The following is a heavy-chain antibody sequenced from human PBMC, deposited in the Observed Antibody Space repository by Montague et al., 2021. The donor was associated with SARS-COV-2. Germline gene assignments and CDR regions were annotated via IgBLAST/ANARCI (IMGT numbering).Heavy chain of an antibody. D-gene: IGHD5-12*01. V-gene: IGHV4-39*07. Sequence: IYFVWGTXYNPSLKSRVTISLDTSKNQFSLKLTSVTAADTAVYWCARDVGKGFSGYENEGGFYYGGQGTMVSVS. CDR2: IYFVWGT. CDR3: ARDVGKGFSGYENEGGFYY. J-gene: IGHJ4*02.